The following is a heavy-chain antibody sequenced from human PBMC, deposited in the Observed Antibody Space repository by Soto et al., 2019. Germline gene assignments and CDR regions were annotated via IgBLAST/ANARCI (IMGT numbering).Heavy chain of an antibody. V-gene: IGHV4-4*02. D-gene: IGHD1-7*01. Sequence: PSETLSLTCAVSGGSFTSNNWWTWVRQPPGQGLELIGEIYRTGSTNYNPSLKSRVTISLDKSENQFSLKVTSLTAADTAVYYCASRDPGTSVDYWGQGTLVTVSS. CDR1: GGSFTSNNW. J-gene: IGHJ4*02. CDR3: ASRDPGTSVDY. CDR2: IYRTGST.